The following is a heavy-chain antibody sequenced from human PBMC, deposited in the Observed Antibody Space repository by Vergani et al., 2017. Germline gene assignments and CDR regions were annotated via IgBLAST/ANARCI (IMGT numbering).Heavy chain of an antibody. CDR3: VKDHPVFDE. V-gene: IGHV3-30*02. J-gene: IGHJ4*02. CDR2: IQKDGIDK. Sequence: QVQLVESGGGVVQPGESIRLFCAASGCPFSTYGLHWVRQAPGKGLEWGAFIQKDGIDKFYADSVRGRFTISSDISKNILYLEMNSLSAEDTALYHCVKDHPVFDEWGRGTLVSVS. CDR1: GCPFSTYG.